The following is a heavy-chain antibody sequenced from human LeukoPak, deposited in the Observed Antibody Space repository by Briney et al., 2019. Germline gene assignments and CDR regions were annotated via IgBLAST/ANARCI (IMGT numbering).Heavy chain of an antibody. CDR3: ARSGILTGHYYYYGMDV. D-gene: IGHD3-9*01. V-gene: IGHV4-59*08. CDR1: GGSISSYY. J-gene: IGHJ6*02. Sequence: SETLSLTCTVSGGSISSYYWSWIRQPPGKGLEWIGYIYYGGSTNYNPSLKSRVIISVDTSKNQFSLKLSSVTAADTAVYYCARSGILTGHYYYYGMDVWGQGTTVTVSS. CDR2: IYYGGST.